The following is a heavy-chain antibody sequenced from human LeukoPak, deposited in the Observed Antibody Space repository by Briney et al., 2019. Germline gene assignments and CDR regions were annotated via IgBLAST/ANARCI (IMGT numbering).Heavy chain of an antibody. CDR2: ISYDGSNK. V-gene: IGHV3-30*01. D-gene: IGHD2-8*01. CDR1: GFTFSSYA. J-gene: IGHJ4*02. Sequence: GGSLRLSCAASGFTFSSYAMHWVRPAPGKGLEWVAVISYDGSNKYYADSVKGRFTISRDNSKNTLYLQMNSLRAEDTAVYYCARDYSVYAIPGYFDYWGQGTLVTVSS. CDR3: ARDYSVYAIPGYFDY.